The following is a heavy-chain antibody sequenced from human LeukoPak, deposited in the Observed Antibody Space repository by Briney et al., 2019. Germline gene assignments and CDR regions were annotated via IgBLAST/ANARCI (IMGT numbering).Heavy chain of an antibody. J-gene: IGHJ4*02. CDR3: AREGGDQRDTAAFDY. D-gene: IGHD3-10*01. CDR2: INPNSGDT. CDR1: GYTFTSYG. Sequence: VASVKVSCKASGYTFTSYGISWARQAPGQGLEWMGWINPNSGDTNSAQKFQGRVTLTRDTSISTVYMELSRLRPDDTAVYYCAREGGDQRDTAAFDYWGQGTLVTVSS. V-gene: IGHV1-2*02.